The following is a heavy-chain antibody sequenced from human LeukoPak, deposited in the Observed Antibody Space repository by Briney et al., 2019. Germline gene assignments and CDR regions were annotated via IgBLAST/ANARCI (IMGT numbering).Heavy chain of an antibody. CDR2: IYYSGST. CDR1: GGSISSSSYY. CDR3: ARDASIGVAATLNDAFDI. J-gene: IGHJ3*02. V-gene: IGHV4-39*07. Sequence: KPSETLSLTCTVSGGSISSSSYYWGWIRQPPGKGLEWIGSIYYSGSTYYNPSLKSRVTISVDTSKNQFSLKLSSVTAADTAVYYCARDASIGVAATLNDAFDIWGQGTMVTVSS. D-gene: IGHD2-15*01.